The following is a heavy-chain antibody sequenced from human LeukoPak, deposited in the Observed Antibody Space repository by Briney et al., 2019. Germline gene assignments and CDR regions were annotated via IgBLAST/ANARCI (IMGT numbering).Heavy chain of an antibody. CDR1: GFTFSSYS. CDR3: ARAPYYYGSGNTH. D-gene: IGHD3-10*01. J-gene: IGHJ4*02. Sequence: GGSLRLSCAASGFTFSSYSMNWVRQAPGKGLEWVSPISSSSSYIYYADSMKGRFTISRDNAKNSLYLQMNSLRAEDTAVYYCARAPYYYGSGNTHWGQGTLVTVSS. V-gene: IGHV3-21*01. CDR2: ISSSSSYI.